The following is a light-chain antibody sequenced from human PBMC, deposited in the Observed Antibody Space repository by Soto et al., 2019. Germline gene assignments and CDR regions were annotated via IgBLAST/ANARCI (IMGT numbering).Light chain of an antibody. V-gene: IGKV3-11*01. CDR2: DAS. J-gene: IGKJ4*01. Sequence: EIVLTQSPATLSLSPGERATVSCRASQSVRTYLAWYQQKPGQAPRLLIYDASNRATGIPARFSGSGSGTDFTLTISSLVPEDFAVYYCQQRSNWPLTFGGGTKVEIK. CDR3: QQRSNWPLT. CDR1: QSVRTY.